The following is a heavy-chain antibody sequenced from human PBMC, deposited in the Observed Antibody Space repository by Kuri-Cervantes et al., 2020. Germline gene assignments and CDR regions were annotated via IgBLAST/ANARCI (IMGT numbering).Heavy chain of an antibody. CDR1: GGSFSGYY. V-gene: IGHV4-34*01. J-gene: IGHJ6*02. CDR3: ARVGYSYATYGMDV. Sequence: GSLRLSCAVYGGSFSGYYWSWIRQPPGKGLEWIGEINHSGSTNYNPSLKSRVTISVDTSKNQFSLKLSSVTAADTAVYYCARVGYSYATYGMDVWGQGTTVTVSS. CDR2: INHSGST. D-gene: IGHD5-18*01.